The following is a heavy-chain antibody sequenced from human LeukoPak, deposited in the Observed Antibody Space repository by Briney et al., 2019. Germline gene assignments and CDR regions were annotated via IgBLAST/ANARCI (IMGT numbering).Heavy chain of an antibody. CDR2: MRYDGSDK. J-gene: IGHJ6*03. CDR1: GFTFSSYG. V-gene: IGHV3-30*02. CDR3: ARDRNGDAAWYYYYMDV. Sequence: GGSLRLSCAASGFTFSSYGMHWVRQAPGKGLEWVAFMRYDGSDKYYADSVKGRFTISRDNSKNTLYLQMNSLRTEDTAVYYCARDRNGDAAWYYYYMDVWGKGTTVTVSS. D-gene: IGHD2-15*01.